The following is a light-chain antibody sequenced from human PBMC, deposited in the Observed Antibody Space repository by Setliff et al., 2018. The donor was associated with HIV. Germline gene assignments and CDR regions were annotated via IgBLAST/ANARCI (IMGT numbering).Light chain of an antibody. CDR3: ATWDDSLNGRV. J-gene: IGLJ1*01. CDR2: SDN. CDR1: SSNIGTNT. V-gene: IGLV1-44*01. Sequence: QSVLTQTPSASGTPGQGVTISCSGGSSNIGTNTVNWYQKLPGTAPKLLMYSDNQRPSGVPGRFSASKSGTSASLAISGLQSEDEADYYCATWDDSLNGRVFGTGTKVTVL.